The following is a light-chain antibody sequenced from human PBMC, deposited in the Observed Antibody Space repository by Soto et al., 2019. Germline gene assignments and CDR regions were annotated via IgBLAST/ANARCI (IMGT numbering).Light chain of an antibody. Sequence: DIQMTQSPSSLSASVGDRVTITCRASQGINNYLAWFQQKPGKATKSLIYAASTLQSGVPSKFSGSGYGTDFTLTISSLQPEDFATYYCQQYNSYPITFGQGTRLEIK. CDR2: AAS. CDR1: QGINNY. J-gene: IGKJ5*01. CDR3: QQYNSYPIT. V-gene: IGKV1-16*02.